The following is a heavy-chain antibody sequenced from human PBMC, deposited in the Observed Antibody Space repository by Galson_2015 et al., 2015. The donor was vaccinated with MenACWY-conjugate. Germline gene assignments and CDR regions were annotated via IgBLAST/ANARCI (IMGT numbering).Heavy chain of an antibody. CDR2: IYSGGST. CDR1: GFTVSSNY. CDR3: ARGGTGYSSSLDAFDI. J-gene: IGHJ3*02. D-gene: IGHD6-13*01. V-gene: IGHV3-53*01. Sequence: SLRLSCAASGFTVSSNYMSWVRQAPGKGLEWVSVIYSGGSTYYADSVKGRFTISRDNSKNTLYLQMNSLRAEDTAVYYCARGGTGYSSSLDAFDIWGQGTMVTASS.